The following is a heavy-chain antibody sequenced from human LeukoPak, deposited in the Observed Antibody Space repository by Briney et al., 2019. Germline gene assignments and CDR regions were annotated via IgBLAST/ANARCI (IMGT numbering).Heavy chain of an antibody. D-gene: IGHD6-13*01. Sequence: ASVKVSCKASGGTFSSYAISWVRQAPGQGLEWMGRIIPILGIANYAQKFQGRVTITADKSTSTAYMELSSLRSEDTAVYYCARKIGAADHYYYYGMDVWGQGTTVTVSS. V-gene: IGHV1-69*04. CDR1: GGTFSSYA. CDR2: IIPILGIA. CDR3: ARKIGAADHYYYYGMDV. J-gene: IGHJ6*02.